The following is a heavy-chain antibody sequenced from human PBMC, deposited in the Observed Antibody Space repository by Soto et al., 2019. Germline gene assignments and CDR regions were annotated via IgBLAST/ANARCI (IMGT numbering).Heavy chain of an antibody. D-gene: IGHD6-6*01. V-gene: IGHV4-38-2*01. CDR1: CYAISSGYY. Sequence: PSETLSLTCAFSCYAISSGYYWGWIRQPPGKGLEWIGSIYHSGSTYYNPSLKSRVTISVDTSKNQFSLKLSAVTAADTAVYYFAGVLVSGIAARGNWFDPWGQGTLVTVSS. CDR2: IYHSGST. CDR3: AGVLVSGIAARGNWFDP. J-gene: IGHJ5*02.